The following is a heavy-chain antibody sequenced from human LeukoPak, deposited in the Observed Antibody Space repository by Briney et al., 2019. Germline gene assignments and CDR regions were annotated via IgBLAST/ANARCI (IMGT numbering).Heavy chain of an antibody. J-gene: IGHJ4*02. CDR2: INHSGST. CDR1: DGSFSGYY. D-gene: IGHD3-22*01. CDR3: AREGGYYYDSSGYYRFDY. V-gene: IGHV4-34*01. Sequence: SETLSLTCAVYDGSFSGYYWSWIRQPPGKGLEWIGEINHSGSTNYNPSLKSRVTISVDTSKNQFSLKLSSVTAADTAVYYCAREGGYYYDSSGYYRFDYWGQGTLVTVSS.